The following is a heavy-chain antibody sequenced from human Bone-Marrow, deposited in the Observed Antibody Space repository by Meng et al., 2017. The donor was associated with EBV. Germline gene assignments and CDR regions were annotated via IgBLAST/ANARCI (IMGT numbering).Heavy chain of an antibody. CDR3: ARVLCGSCYSIDY. J-gene: IGHJ4*02. CDR1: VYTFTIYD. V-gene: IGHV1-8*01. Sequence: LLQMGLEGKNPGPPLRVSSKVPVYTFTIYDTTWVRQATGQGLEWMGWMNPNRGNTGNAQKFQGRVTMTRNTSISTAYMELSSLGSEDTAVYYCARVLCGSCYSIDYWGQGALVTVSS. CDR2: MNPNRGNT. D-gene: IGHD2-15*01.